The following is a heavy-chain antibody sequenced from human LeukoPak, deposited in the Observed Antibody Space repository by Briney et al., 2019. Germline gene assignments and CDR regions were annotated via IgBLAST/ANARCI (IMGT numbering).Heavy chain of an antibody. Sequence: GGSLRLSCAASGFTVSSNYMSWVRQAPGKGLEWVSVIYSGGSTYYADSVKGRFTISRDNSKNTLYLQMNSLRAEDMAVYYCARASGYGDYALDYWGQGTLVTVSS. CDR3: ARASGYGDYALDY. V-gene: IGHV3-53*01. CDR2: IYSGGST. J-gene: IGHJ4*02. CDR1: GFTVSSNY. D-gene: IGHD4-17*01.